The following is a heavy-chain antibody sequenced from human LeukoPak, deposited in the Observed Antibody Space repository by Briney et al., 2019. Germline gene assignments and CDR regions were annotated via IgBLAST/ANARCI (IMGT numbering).Heavy chain of an antibody. CDR3: ARDPYYYDSSGYYGEGFDY. J-gene: IGHJ4*02. CDR1: GFTFSSYS. CDR2: ISSSRNYI. D-gene: IGHD3-22*01. V-gene: IGHV3-21*01. Sequence: GGSLRLSCAASGFTFSSYSMNWVRQAPGKRLEWVSYISSSRNYIFYADSVKGRFTISRDNAKNSLYLQMNSLRAEDTAVYYCARDPYYYDSSGYYGEGFDYWGQGTLVTVSS.